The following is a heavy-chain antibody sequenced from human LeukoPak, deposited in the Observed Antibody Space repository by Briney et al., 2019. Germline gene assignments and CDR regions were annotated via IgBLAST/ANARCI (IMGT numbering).Heavy chain of an antibody. Sequence: SQTLSLTCTVSGGSINSGGYYWSWIRQHPGKGLEWIGYIHYSGSTYYNPSLKSRVIVSVDPSKSQFSLKLSSLTAADPAVYYCARDNVASSGRSGTFDYWGQGTLVTVSS. CDR1: GGSINSGGYY. V-gene: IGHV4-31*03. CDR3: ARDNVASSGRSGTFDY. CDR2: IHYSGST. J-gene: IGHJ4*02. D-gene: IGHD2-15*01.